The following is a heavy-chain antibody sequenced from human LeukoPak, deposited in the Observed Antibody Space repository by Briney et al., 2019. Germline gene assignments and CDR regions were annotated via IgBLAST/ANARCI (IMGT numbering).Heavy chain of an antibody. J-gene: IGHJ4*02. V-gene: IGHV3-30*02. CDR3: AKSMSRDSNYVRQIIDY. CDR1: GFTFSSYG. D-gene: IGHD4-11*01. Sequence: GSLRLSCAAAGFTFSSYGMHWVRQAPGKGLGGGAFIRYDGSNKYYADSVKGRFTISRDNSKNTLYLQMNSLRAEDTAVYYCAKSMSRDSNYVRQIIDYWGQGTLVTVSS. CDR2: IRYDGSNK.